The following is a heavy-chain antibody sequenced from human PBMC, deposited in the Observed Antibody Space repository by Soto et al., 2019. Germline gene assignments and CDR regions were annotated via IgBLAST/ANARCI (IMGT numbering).Heavy chain of an antibody. CDR3: ARHGFYGDYSSNYFDP. CDR2: IYPSDSTA. V-gene: IGHV5-51*01. D-gene: IGHD4-17*01. CDR1: GYSFTNYL. Sequence: GESLNMSCKGSGYSFTNYLIAWVRQMPGKCLEYMGIIYPSDSTARYSPSFQGQVTISADKSISTAYLQWNSLKASDSAMYYCARHGFYGDYSSNYFDPWGQGTLVTVSS. J-gene: IGHJ5*02.